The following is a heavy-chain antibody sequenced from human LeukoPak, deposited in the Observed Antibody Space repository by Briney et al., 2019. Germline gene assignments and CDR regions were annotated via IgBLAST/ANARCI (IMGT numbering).Heavy chain of an antibody. D-gene: IGHD6-13*01. J-gene: IGHJ5*02. CDR3: ARDKVIASAGTPNWFDP. V-gene: IGHV1-18*01. CDR1: GYSFNRYG. Sequence: GASVKVSCKASGYSFNRYGISWVRQAPGQGLEWMGWISAYDGNTNYLQKFRGRVTMTIDTSTSTAYMELRSLRSDDTAVYYCARDKVIASAGTPNWFDPWGQGTQVTVSS. CDR2: ISAYDGNT.